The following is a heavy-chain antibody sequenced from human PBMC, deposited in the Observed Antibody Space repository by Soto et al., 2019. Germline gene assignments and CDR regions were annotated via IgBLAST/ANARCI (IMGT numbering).Heavy chain of an antibody. Sequence: QIQLVQSGGGGVQPGRSLRLSCAASGFTLSSYGMHWVRQAPGKGLEWVAAISYDGRNKWYMDSLEGRFTVSRDNSESTVFLEVVSLRPEATAMYFCAKDPADLAGGAIAGGGGAFDAWGQGTMVTVSS. CDR2: ISYDGRNK. V-gene: IGHV3-30*05. J-gene: IGHJ3*01. CDR3: AKDPADLAGGAIAGGGGAFDA. CDR1: GFTLSSYG. D-gene: IGHD2-15*01.